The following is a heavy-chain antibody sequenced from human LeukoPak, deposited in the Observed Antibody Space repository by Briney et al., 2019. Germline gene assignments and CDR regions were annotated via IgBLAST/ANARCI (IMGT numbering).Heavy chain of an antibody. Sequence: SGGSLRLSCVASGYTFSSFGMNWVRQAPGKGLEWVSYIGSGSSVIHYADSVKGRFTIFRDNAKNSLYLQMNSARDDDTAVYYCARDGDSSGYYAAFDIWGQGTMVTVSS. J-gene: IGHJ3*02. CDR2: IGSGSSVI. D-gene: IGHD3-22*01. CDR3: ARDGDSSGYYAAFDI. V-gene: IGHV3-48*02. CDR1: GYTFSSFG.